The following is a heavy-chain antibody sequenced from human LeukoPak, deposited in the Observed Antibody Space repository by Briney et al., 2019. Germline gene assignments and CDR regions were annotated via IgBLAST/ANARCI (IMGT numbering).Heavy chain of an antibody. D-gene: IGHD3-3*01. V-gene: IGHV4-30-4*08. CDR3: ARDGRITIPNDFWSGYYSPIMDV. CDR1: GGSISSGIYY. CDR2: IYYSGST. J-gene: IGHJ6*03. Sequence: SETLSLTCTVSGGSISSGIYYWSWIRQPPGKGLERIGYIYYSGSTYYNPSLKSRVTISVDTSKNQFSLKLSSVTAADTAVYYCARDGRITIPNDFWSGYYSPIMDVWGKGTTVTVSS.